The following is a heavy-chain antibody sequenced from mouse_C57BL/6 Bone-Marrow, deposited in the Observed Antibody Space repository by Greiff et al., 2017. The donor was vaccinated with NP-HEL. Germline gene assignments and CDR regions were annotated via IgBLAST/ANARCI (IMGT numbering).Heavy chain of an antibody. V-gene: IGHV1-75*01. CDR2: IFPGSGST. CDR1: GYTFTDYY. CDR3: ARRSYYGSSPLDY. J-gene: IGHJ2*01. Sequence: QVPLQQSGPELVKPGASVKISCKASGYTFTDYYINWVKQRPGQGLEWIGWIFPGSGSTYYNEKFKGKATLTVDKSSSTAYMLLSSLTSEDSAVYFCARRSYYGSSPLDYWGQGTTLTVSS. D-gene: IGHD1-1*01.